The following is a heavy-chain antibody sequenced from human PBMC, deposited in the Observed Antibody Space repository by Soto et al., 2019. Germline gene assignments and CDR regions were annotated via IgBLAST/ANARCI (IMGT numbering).Heavy chain of an antibody. CDR3: ARSLRFLEWFSMDV. CDR2: INPIGGST. J-gene: IGHJ6*01. CDR1: GYSVTNKD. D-gene: IGHD3-3*01. Sequence: ETAVKVSCTACGYSVTNKDVXSVRHATGQGLEWMGIINPIGGSTSYAQKFQGRVTMTRDTSKSTVYMELSSLRSEDTAVYYCARSLRFLEWFSMDVWGQGTTVPASS. V-gene: IGHV1-46*01.